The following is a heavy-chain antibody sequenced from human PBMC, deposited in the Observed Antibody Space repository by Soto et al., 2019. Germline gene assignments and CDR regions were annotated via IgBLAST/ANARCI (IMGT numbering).Heavy chain of an antibody. CDR2: IYYSGST. D-gene: IGHD3-3*01. CDR3: ARWWSGSRQGFDP. CDR1: GGSISSGDYY. V-gene: IGHV4-31*03. Sequence: QVQLQESGPGLVKPSQTLSLTCTVSGGSISSGDYYWSWIRQHPGKGLEWIGYIYYSGSTYYNPSLKSRLTISVDTSKNQFSLKLSSVTAADTAVYYCARWWSGSRQGFDPWGQGTLCTVSS. J-gene: IGHJ5*02.